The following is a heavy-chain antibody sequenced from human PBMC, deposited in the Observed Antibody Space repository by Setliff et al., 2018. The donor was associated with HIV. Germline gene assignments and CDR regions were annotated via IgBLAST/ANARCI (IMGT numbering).Heavy chain of an antibody. CDR2: IYYSGNT. CDR1: GGSISSSSYY. J-gene: IGHJ4*02. V-gene: IGHV4-31*03. CDR3: ARSLVPYYYDSSGYFDY. D-gene: IGHD3-22*01. Sequence: SETLSLTCTVSGGSISSSSYYWGWIRQHPGKGLEWIGYIYYSGNTYYNPSLKSRVTISVDTSKNQFSLKLRSVTAADTAVYYCARSLVPYYYDSSGYFDYWGQGTLVTVSS.